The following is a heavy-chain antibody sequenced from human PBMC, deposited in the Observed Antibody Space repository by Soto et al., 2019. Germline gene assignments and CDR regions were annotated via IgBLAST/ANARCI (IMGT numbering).Heavy chain of an antibody. J-gene: IGHJ4*02. D-gene: IGHD7-27*01. CDR1: GFTFSSYA. Sequence: EVQLLESGGGLVQPGGSLRLSCAASGFTFSSYAMTWVRQAPGKGLEWVSAIRDSGRSTYYADSVKGRFTISRDNSKNTLYLQMTSLRADDTAVYYCAKEGYLGFDSWGQGTLVTVSS. CDR2: IRDSGRST. CDR3: AKEGYLGFDS. V-gene: IGHV3-23*01.